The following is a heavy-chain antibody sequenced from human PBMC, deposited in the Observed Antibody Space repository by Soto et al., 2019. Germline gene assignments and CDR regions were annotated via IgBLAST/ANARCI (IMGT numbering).Heavy chain of an antibody. J-gene: IGHJ4*02. CDR3: AKIHTGLGCTQLDY. CDR2: ISGSVSFT. Sequence: HPGGSLSLSCTTSGFTFRTYAMNWVRQAPGKGLEWISAISGSVSFTHYADSVRGRFTISRDNSQNQLYLKMNNLRGDDTAMYYCAKIHTGLGCTQLDYWGQGTQVTVSS. CDR1: GFTFRTYA. D-gene: IGHD3-16*01. V-gene: IGHV3-23*01.